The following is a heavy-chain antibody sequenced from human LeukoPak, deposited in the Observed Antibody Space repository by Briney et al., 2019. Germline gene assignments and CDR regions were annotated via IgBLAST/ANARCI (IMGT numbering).Heavy chain of an antibody. V-gene: IGHV3-21*01. D-gene: IGHD3/OR15-3a*01. Sequence: GGSLRLSCVASGFTFSSYSMNWVRQAPGKGLEWISCISSSSSYIYYADSVKGRFTISRDNAKNSVYLQMNSLRAEDTAVYYWTRAVAAADFSPGYWGQGTLVTVSS. CDR3: TRAVAAADFSPGY. J-gene: IGHJ4*02. CDR1: GFTFSSYS. CDR2: ISSSSSYI.